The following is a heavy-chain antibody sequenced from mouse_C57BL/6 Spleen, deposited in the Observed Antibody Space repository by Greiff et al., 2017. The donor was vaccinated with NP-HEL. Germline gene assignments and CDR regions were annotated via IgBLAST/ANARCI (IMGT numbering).Heavy chain of an antibody. CDR2: IYPRDGST. J-gene: IGHJ3*01. D-gene: IGHD2-3*01. Sequence: VQLQESGPELVKPGASVKLSCKASGYTFTSYDINWVKQRPGQGLEWIGWIYPRDGSTKYNEKFKGKATLTVDTSSSTAYMELHSLTSEDSAVYFCARRDDPHWCAYWGQGTLVTVSA. CDR1: GYTFTSYD. CDR3: ARRDDPHWCAY. V-gene: IGHV1-85*01.